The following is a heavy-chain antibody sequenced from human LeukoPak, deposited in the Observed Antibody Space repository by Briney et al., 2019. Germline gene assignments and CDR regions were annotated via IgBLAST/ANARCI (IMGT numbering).Heavy chain of an antibody. D-gene: IGHD3-10*01. CDR2: INHSGST. CDR3: AQITMVRGVKFDP. J-gene: IGHJ5*02. CDR1: GGSFSGYY. V-gene: IGHV4-34*01. Sequence: PSETLSLTCAVYGGSFSGYYWSWIRQPPGKGLEWIGEINHSGSTNYNPSLKSRVTISVDTSKNQFSLKLSSVTAADTAVYYCAQITMVRGVKFDPWGQGTLVTVSS.